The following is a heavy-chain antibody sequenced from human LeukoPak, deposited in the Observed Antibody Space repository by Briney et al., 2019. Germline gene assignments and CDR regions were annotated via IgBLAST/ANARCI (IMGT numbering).Heavy chain of an antibody. J-gene: IGHJ4*02. CDR1: GYTFTSYD. V-gene: IGHV1-8*01. CDR2: MNPNSGNT. D-gene: IGHD3-22*01. Sequence: ASVKVSCKASGYTFTSYDINWVRQATGQGLEWMGWMNPNSGNTGYAQKFQGRVTMTRNTSISTAYMELSSLRSEDTAVYYCARGREHYDSSGYYHSPVDYWGQGTLVTVSS. CDR3: ARGREHYDSSGYYHSPVDY.